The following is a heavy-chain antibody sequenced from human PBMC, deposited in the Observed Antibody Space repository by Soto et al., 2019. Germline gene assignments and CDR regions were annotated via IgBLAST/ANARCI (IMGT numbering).Heavy chain of an antibody. CDR2: IYYRGST. CDR1: GGSVSSGSYY. CDR3: ARDIYCSGTSCYSDV. D-gene: IGHD2-2*01. J-gene: IGHJ6*02. Sequence: PSETLSLTCVVSGGSVSSGSYYWSWIRQPPGKGLEWIGYIYYRGSTNYNPSLKSRVTISVATSNNQFSLRLSSVTAADTAVYYCARDIYCSGTSCYSDVWGQGTTVTVSS. V-gene: IGHV4-61*01.